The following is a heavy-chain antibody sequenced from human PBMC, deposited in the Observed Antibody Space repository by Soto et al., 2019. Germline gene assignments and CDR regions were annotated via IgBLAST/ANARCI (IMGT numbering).Heavy chain of an antibody. D-gene: IGHD4-17*01. J-gene: IGHJ2*01. V-gene: IGHV4-30-4*01. Sequence: QLQLRESGPGLVKPSETLSLTCTVSGGSISGGVGGLYYWSWIRQPPGKGLEWIGYIYDSGSTYYIPSLKSRVSISVDTSKTQCSLRLSSVTAADTAVYYCAREVIPLTTAWYFDLWGRGTLVTVSS. CDR1: GGSISGGVGGLYY. CDR2: IYDSGST. CDR3: AREVIPLTTAWYFDL.